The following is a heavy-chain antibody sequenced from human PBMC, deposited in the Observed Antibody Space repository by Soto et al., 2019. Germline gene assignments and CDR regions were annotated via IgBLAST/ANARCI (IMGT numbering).Heavy chain of an antibody. CDR2: VYYTGTT. CDR1: GGSISSYF. J-gene: IGHJ4*02. D-gene: IGHD6-13*01. CDR3: ARDLEAVPRAFDY. V-gene: IGHV4-59*01. Sequence: ETLSLTCTVSGGSISSYFYIWVRQPPGKGLEWIGSVYYTGTTDYNPSLKSRVTISVDTSKTQFSLNLRSVTAADTAVYYCARDLEAVPRAFDYWGRGTLVTVSS.